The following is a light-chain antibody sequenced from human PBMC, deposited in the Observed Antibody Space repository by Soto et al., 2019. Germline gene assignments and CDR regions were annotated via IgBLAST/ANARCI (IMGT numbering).Light chain of an antibody. J-gene: IGKJ3*01. Sequence: EIVLTQSPATLSLSPGERATLSCRASQSVSSYLAWYQQKPGQAPRLLIYDASNRATGIPARFSGSGSGTDFTLTISSLEPEDFAVYFCQQYDKWPLTFGPGTKVDFK. CDR2: DAS. V-gene: IGKV3-11*01. CDR3: QQYDKWPLT. CDR1: QSVSSY.